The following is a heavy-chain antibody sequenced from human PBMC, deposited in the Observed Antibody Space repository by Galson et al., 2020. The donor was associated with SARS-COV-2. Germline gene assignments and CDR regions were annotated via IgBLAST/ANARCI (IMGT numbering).Heavy chain of an antibody. Sequence: GESLKISCKVSGYTLTELSMHWVRQAPGKGLEWMGGFDPEDGETIYAQKFQGRVTMTEDTSTDTAYMELSSLRSEDTAVYYCATGPVVLPAASRGWFDPWGQGTLVTVSS. V-gene: IGHV1-24*01. CDR2: FDPEDGET. CDR1: GYTLTELS. J-gene: IGHJ5*02. D-gene: IGHD2-2*01. CDR3: ATGPVVLPAASRGWFDP.